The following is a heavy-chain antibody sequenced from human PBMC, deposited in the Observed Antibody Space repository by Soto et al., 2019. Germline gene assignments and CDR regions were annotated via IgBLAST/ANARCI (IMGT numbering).Heavy chain of an antibody. CDR3: ARGSCSSTSCYKEYYFDL. D-gene: IGHD2-2*02. CDR1: GCTFSVYA. CDR2: IIPMFGTS. J-gene: IGHJ4*02. V-gene: IGHV1-69*13. Sequence: VKVSCKASGCTFSVYAISWVRQAPGQGLEWMGEIIPMFGTSNYAQKFQGRVTITADESTSTAYMELSSLRSEDTAVYYCARGSCSSTSCYKEYYFDLWGQGTLVTVSS.